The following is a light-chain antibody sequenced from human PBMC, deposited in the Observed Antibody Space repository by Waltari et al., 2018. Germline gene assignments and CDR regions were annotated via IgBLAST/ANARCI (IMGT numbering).Light chain of an antibody. CDR1: QSLLHSSNGYNY. Sequence: DIVMTQSPLSLSVTPGEPASISCRSSQSLLHSSNGYNYLAWFLQKPGQSPQLLIYLGSFRASGVPDRFSGSGSGTDFTLTISRVEAEDVGVYYCMQRLEFPYTFGRGTRL. CDR3: MQRLEFPYT. CDR2: LGS. J-gene: IGKJ2*01. V-gene: IGKV2-28*01.